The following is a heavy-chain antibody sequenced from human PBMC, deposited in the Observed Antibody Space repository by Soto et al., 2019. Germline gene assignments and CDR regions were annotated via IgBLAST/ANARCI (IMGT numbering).Heavy chain of an antibody. CDR3: AREMPSTAAAYIDYGLNV. CDR1: GGAFNNYA. CDR2: IVPVFPSV. V-gene: IGHV1-69*18. Sequence: QVQLVQSGAEVKRPGSSVKVSCKASGGAFNNYAIYWVRQAPRQGLEWLGTIVPVFPSVYYAPRFQGRLTITADDSTDTVYMMLTSLKSEDTAVYYCAREMPSTAAAYIDYGLNVWRQGTSVTVSS. D-gene: IGHD6-13*01. J-gene: IGHJ6*02.